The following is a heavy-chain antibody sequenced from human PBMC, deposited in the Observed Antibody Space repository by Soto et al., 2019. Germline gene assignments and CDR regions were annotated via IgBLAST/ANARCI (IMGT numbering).Heavy chain of an antibody. D-gene: IGHD5-18*01. CDR1: GFTFSNAW. Sequence: EVQLVESGGGLVKPGGSLRLSCAASGFTFSNAWMSWVRQAPGKGLEWVGRIKSKTDGGTTDYAAPVKGRFTISRDDSKNTLYLQMNSLKTEDTAVYYCTTVRYSYLGGMDVWGQGTTVTVSS. CDR3: TTVRYSYLGGMDV. CDR2: IKSKTDGGTT. V-gene: IGHV3-15*01. J-gene: IGHJ6*02.